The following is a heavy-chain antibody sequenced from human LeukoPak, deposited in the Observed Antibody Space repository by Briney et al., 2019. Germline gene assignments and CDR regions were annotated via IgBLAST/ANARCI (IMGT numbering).Heavy chain of an antibody. CDR2: IYGSGNNT. CDR1: GFTFSNYA. D-gene: IGHD3-9*01. Sequence: GGSLRLSCAASGFTFSNYAVTWVRQAPGKGLEWVSIIYGSGNNTYYADSVKSRFTISRDNSKNTLYLKMNSLRAEDTAVYYCAKKVSGYYSFDYWGQGTLVTVSS. CDR3: AKKVSGYYSFDY. J-gene: IGHJ4*02. V-gene: IGHV3-23*01.